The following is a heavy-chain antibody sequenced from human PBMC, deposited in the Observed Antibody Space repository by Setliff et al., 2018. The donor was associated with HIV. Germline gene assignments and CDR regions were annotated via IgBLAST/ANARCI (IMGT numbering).Heavy chain of an antibody. CDR3: GAGGYQNAFDI. V-gene: IGHV1-69*13. Sequence: GASVKVSCKASGGTFSSYAISWVRQAPGQGLEWMGGIIPIFGTANYAQKFQGRVTITADESTSTAYMELRSLRSDDTAVYYCGAGGYQNAFDIWGQGTMVTVSS. CDR1: GGTFSSYA. J-gene: IGHJ3*02. CDR2: IIPIFGTA. D-gene: IGHD3-22*01.